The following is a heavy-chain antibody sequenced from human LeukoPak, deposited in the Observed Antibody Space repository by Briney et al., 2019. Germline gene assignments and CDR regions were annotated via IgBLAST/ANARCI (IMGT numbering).Heavy chain of an antibody. CDR3: AGSGGFYYFDY. J-gene: IGHJ4*02. D-gene: IGHD1-26*01. Sequence: ASVKVSCKASGYTFTNYYFHWVRQARGQRLEWMGIINPSGGSTTYAQKFQGKITMTTDTSTSTVYMELSSLRSEDTAVYYCAGSGGFYYFDYWGQGTLVTVSS. CDR2: INPSGGST. V-gene: IGHV1-46*01. CDR1: GYTFTNYY.